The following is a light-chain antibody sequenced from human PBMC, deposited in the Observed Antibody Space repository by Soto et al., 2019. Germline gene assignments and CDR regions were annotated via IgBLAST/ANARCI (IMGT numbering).Light chain of an antibody. CDR2: KAS. CDR3: QQYKSYSWT. CDR1: QSISSW. J-gene: IGKJ1*01. V-gene: IGKV1-5*03. Sequence: DIQMTQSPSTLSASVGDRVTITCRASQSISSWLAWYQQKPGKAPKLLIYKASILESGVPSRFSGSESGTEFTLTISSLQPDDFATYYCQQYKSYSWTFGQGTKVEIK.